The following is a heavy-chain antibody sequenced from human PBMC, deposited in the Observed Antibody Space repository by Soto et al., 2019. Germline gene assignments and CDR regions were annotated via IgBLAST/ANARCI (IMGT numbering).Heavy chain of an antibody. D-gene: IGHD3-22*01. J-gene: IGHJ4*02. CDR3: ARLYDSSGYWIFDY. V-gene: IGHV4-59*01. CDR2: IFYKGDT. Sequence: SETLSLTCPFSGGSIRSYYWNWIRQPPGKGLEWIGYIFYKGDTNYNPSLKSRVTISLDTSKSQFSLKLSSVTAADTAVYYCARLYDSSGYWIFDYWGQGTLVTVSS. CDR1: GGSIRSYY.